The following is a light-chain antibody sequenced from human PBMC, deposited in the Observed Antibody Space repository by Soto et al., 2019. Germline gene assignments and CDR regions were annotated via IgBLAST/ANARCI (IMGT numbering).Light chain of an antibody. V-gene: IGLV2-8*01. CDR1: SSDIGTYNY. Sequence: QSALTQPPSASGSLGQSVTISCTGTSSDIGTYNYVSWYQHHPGKAPKLIIYEVTKRPSGVPDRFSGSKSGNTASLTVSGLQAEDEADYYCSSFADSTVVFGGGTKLTVL. CDR3: SSFADSTVV. J-gene: IGLJ2*01. CDR2: EVT.